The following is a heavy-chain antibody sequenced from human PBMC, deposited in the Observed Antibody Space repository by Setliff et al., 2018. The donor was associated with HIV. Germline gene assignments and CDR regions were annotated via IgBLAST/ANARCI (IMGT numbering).Heavy chain of an antibody. V-gene: IGHV4-31*03. Sequence: PSETLSLTCTVSGDSINTDGLYWTWIRQHPATGLEWIGYIHYNGITYYNPSLESRVSISVDLSKNQFSLKLNSVTVADTAVYYCARVGGGSSDYWGQGTLVTVSS. D-gene: IGHD6-6*01. CDR1: GDSINTDGLY. J-gene: IGHJ4*02. CDR2: IHYNGIT. CDR3: ARVGGGSSDY.